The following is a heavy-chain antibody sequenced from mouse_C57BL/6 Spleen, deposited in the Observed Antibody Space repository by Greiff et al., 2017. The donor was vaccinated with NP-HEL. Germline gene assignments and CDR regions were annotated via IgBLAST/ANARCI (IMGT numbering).Heavy chain of an antibody. D-gene: IGHD1-1*01. V-gene: IGHV14-4*01. CDR3: STGYLRAWFAY. CDR1: GFNIKDDY. CDR2: IDPENGDT. J-gene: IGHJ3*01. Sequence: DVKLQESGAELVRPGASVKLSCTASGFNIKDDYMHWVKQRPEQGLEWIGWIDPENGDTEYASKFQGKATITADTSSNTAYLQLSSLTSEDTAVYYCSTGYLRAWFAYWGQGTLVTVSA.